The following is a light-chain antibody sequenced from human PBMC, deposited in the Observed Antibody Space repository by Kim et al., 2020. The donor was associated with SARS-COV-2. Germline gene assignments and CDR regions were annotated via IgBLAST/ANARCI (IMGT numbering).Light chain of an antibody. CDR2: KAS. CDR1: QSINNW. Sequence: AFVGDRVTITCRASQSINNWLAWYQHKAGAAPKVLIYKASILEAGVPSRFSGSGSGTEFTLTISSLQADDFATYYCQNYNGYPWTFGQGTKVEIK. V-gene: IGKV1-5*03. J-gene: IGKJ1*01. CDR3: QNYNGYPWT.